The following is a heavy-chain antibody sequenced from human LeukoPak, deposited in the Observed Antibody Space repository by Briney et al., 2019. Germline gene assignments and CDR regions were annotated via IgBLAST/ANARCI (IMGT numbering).Heavy chain of an antibody. CDR3: VRTPPNWGADY. D-gene: IGHD7-27*01. CDR2: MSPNSGDT. Sequence: ASVKVSCKASGYTFITYDINWVRQATGQGLEWMGWMSPNSGDTGYAQKFQGRVTMTRNTAMSTAYMELSSLRSEDTAVYYCVRTPPNWGADYWGQGTLVTVSS. V-gene: IGHV1-8*01. CDR1: GYTFITYD. J-gene: IGHJ4*02.